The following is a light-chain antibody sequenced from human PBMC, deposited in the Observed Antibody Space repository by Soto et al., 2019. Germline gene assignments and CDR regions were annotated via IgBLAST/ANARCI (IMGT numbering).Light chain of an antibody. CDR1: QSVTNNY. Sequence: EIVLTQSPGTLSLSPGERATLSCLASQSVTNNYLAWYQQRPGLAPRLLIYGASSRATGIPDRFSGSGSGTVFTLTIGRLEPEDFAVYYCQHYGRSRTFGQGTKVDIK. CDR2: GAS. J-gene: IGKJ1*01. CDR3: QHYGRSRT. V-gene: IGKV3-20*01.